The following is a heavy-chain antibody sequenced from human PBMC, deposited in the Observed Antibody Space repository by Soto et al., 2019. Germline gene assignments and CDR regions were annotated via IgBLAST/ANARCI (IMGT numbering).Heavy chain of an antibody. V-gene: IGHV3-30-3*01. CDR1: GFTFSSYA. CDR3: ARDLGGSYGSNYYGMDV. Sequence: PGGSLRLSCAASGFTFSSYAMHWVRPAPGKGLEWVAVISYDGSNKYYADSVKGRFTISRDNSKNTLYLQMNSLRAEDTAVYYCARDLGGSYGSNYYGMDVWGQGTTVTVSS. J-gene: IGHJ6*02. D-gene: IGHD1-26*01. CDR2: ISYDGSNK.